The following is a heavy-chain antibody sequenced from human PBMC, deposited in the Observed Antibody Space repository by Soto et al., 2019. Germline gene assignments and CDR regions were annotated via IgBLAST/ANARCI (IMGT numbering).Heavy chain of an antibody. CDR3: ARDDY. CDR1: GFTVSSSY. Sequence: EVQLVESGGGLVQPGGSLRLSCAASGFTVSSSYMSWVRQAPGKGLEWVSLVYSADNTYYADSVKGRFIISRDNSKNTLYLQMNSLSAEDTAVYYCARDDYWGQGTLVTVSS. V-gene: IGHV3-66*01. CDR2: VYSADNT. J-gene: IGHJ4*02.